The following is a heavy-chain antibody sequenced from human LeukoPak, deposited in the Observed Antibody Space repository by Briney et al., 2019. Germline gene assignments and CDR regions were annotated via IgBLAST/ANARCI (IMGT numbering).Heavy chain of an antibody. Sequence: PGGSLRLSCAASGFTLSSYWMTWVRQAPGNGLEWVAYINQDGSDKFYVDSVKGRFTISRENAKNSLPLQMNSLRAEDTAVYYCARHMDVWGQGTTVTVSS. J-gene: IGHJ6*02. V-gene: IGHV3-7*01. CDR2: INQDGSDK. CDR1: GFTLSSYW. CDR3: ARHMDV.